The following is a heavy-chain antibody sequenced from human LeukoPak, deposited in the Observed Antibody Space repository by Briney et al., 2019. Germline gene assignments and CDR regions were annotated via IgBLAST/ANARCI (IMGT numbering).Heavy chain of an antibody. CDR2: IIPIFGTA. CDR1: EGTFSSYA. CDR3: ATTGRVTMGRGVIPNVHY. D-gene: IGHD3-10*01. J-gene: IGHJ4*02. V-gene: IGHV1-69*05. Sequence: SVKVSCKASEGTFSSYAISWVRQAPGQGLEWMGRIIPIFGTANYAQKFQGRVTITTDESTSTAYMELSSLRSEDTAVYYCATTGRVTMGRGVIPNVHYWAQGTLVTVSS.